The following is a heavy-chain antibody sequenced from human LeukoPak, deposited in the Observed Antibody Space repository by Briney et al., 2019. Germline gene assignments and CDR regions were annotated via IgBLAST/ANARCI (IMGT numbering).Heavy chain of an antibody. CDR2: IWYDGSNK. CDR1: GFTFNNYG. V-gene: IGHV3-33*08. CDR3: ARSYYYDSSHTADY. J-gene: IGHJ4*02. D-gene: IGHD3-22*01. Sequence: PGRSLRLSCAASGFTFNNYGMHWVRQAPGKGLEWVAYIWYDGSNKYYTDSVKGRFTISRDNSKNTLYLQMNSLRAEDTAVYYCARSYYYDSSHTADYWGQGTLVTVSS.